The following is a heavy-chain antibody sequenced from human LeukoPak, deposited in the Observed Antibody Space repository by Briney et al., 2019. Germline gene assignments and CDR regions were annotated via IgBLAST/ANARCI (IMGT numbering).Heavy chain of an antibody. J-gene: IGHJ5*02. CDR2: IYYSGST. D-gene: IGHD3-22*01. V-gene: IGHV4-59*01. CDR1: GASISSYY. Sequence: SETLSLTCTVSGASISSYYWSWIRQPPGKGLEWIGYIYYSGSTNYNPSLKSRFTISVDTSKNQFSLKLSSVTAADTAVYYCARVIQLDYYDSIGYYLDTWGQGTLVTVSS. CDR3: ARVIQLDYYDSIGYYLDT.